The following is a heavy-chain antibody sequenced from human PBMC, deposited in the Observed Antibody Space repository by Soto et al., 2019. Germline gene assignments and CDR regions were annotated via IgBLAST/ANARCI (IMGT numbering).Heavy chain of an antibody. Sequence: PGGSLSLSCAPSGFTFSSYGMHWVRQAPGKGLEWVAVIWCDGSNKYYADSVKGRFTISRDNSKNALYLQMNSLRAEDTAVYYCARAIGGSYYYFDYWGQGTLVTVSS. J-gene: IGHJ4*02. V-gene: IGHV3-33*01. CDR2: IWCDGSNK. D-gene: IGHD1-26*01. CDR1: GFTFSSYG. CDR3: ARAIGGSYYYFDY.